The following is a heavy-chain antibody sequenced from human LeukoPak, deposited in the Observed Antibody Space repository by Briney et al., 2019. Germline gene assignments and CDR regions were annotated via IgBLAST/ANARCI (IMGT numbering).Heavy chain of an antibody. V-gene: IGHV3-23*01. J-gene: IGHJ4*02. Sequence: GGTLRLSCAASGFTFSSYGMSWVRQAPGKGLERVSAVSGGGSGTYYADSVKGRFTISRDNSKNTLYLQMNSLTGEDSAVYYCVAVTGRPAGGGVYYWGQGTLVTVSS. CDR1: GFTFSSYG. D-gene: IGHD6-19*01. CDR3: VAVTGRPAGGGVYY. CDR2: VSGGGSGT.